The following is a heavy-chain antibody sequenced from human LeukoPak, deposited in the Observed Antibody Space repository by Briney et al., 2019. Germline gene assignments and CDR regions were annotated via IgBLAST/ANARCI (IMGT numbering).Heavy chain of an antibody. CDR2: IDWDDDR. J-gene: IGHJ6*02. V-gene: IGHV2-70*11. CDR3: ARSSRDHYYNYGMDV. CDR1: GVSLSTSGMC. D-gene: IGHD5-24*01. Sequence: ESGPALVKPTQTLTLTCTFSGVSLSTSGMCVSWVRQPPGKALEWLARIDWDDDRYYNASLKTRLTISKDTSKNQVVLTMTNMDPVDTATYYCARSSRDHYYNYGMDVWGQGTTVTVSS.